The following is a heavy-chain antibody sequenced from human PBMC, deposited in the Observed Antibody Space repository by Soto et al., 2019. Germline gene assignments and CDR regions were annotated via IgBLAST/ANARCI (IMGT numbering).Heavy chain of an antibody. J-gene: IGHJ5*01. CDR2: ISTTSGSI. CDR3: ARGDVVVPVVSPRSWFES. D-gene: IGHD2-2*01. Sequence: EVQLVESGGGLVQPGGSLRLSCAASGFTFNTYGMNWVRLAPGKGLEWISYISTTSGSIYYADSVKGRFTISRDNAKDSLYLQMNSLRAEDTAVYYCARGDVVVPVVSPRSWFESWGQGTLVTVSS. V-gene: IGHV3-48*04. CDR1: GFTFNTYG.